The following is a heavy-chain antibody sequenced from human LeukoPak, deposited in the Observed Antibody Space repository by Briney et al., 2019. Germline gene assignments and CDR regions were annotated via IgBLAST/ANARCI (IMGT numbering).Heavy chain of an antibody. CDR2: ISGSGGST. CDR3: AKGRDYGDTKDAFDI. D-gene: IGHD4-17*01. Sequence: PGGSLRLSCAASGFTFSSYAMSWARQAPGKGLEWVSAISGSGGSTYYADSVKGRFTISRDNSKNTLYLQMNSLRAEDTAVYYCAKGRDYGDTKDAFDIWGQGTMVTVSS. J-gene: IGHJ3*02. V-gene: IGHV3-23*01. CDR1: GFTFSSYA.